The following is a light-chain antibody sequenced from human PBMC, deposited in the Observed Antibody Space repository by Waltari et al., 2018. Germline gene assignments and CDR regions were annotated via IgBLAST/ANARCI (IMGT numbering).Light chain of an antibody. V-gene: IGKV4-1*01. CDR1: QSVLYSSNNKNY. J-gene: IGKJ4*01. Sequence: DIVMTQSPDSLAVSLGERATINCKSSQSVLYSSNNKNYLAWYQQKPGQPPKLLIYWASTRESGVPDRFSGSGSGTDFTLTISSLQAEDVAVYYCQQYVRTPSLTFGGGTKVEI. CDR2: WAS. CDR3: QQYVRTPSLT.